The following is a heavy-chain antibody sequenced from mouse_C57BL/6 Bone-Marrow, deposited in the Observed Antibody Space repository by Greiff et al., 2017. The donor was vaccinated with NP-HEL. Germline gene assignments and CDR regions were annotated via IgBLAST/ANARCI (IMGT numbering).Heavy chain of an antibody. D-gene: IGHD2-4*01. CDR3: ARMDYYDYDGFAY. J-gene: IGHJ3*01. Sequence: VQGVESGPGLVQPSQSLSITCTVSGFSLTSYGVHWVRQSPGKGLEWLGVIWSGGSTDYNAAFISRLSISKDNSKSQVFFKMNSLQADDTAIYYCARMDYYDYDGFAYWGQGTLVTVSA. CDR2: IWSGGST. CDR1: GFSLTSYG. V-gene: IGHV2-2*01.